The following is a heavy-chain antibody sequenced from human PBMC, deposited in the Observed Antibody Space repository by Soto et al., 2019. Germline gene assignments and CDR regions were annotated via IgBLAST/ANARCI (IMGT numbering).Heavy chain of an antibody. D-gene: IGHD3-3*01. CDR3: ARSTDFWSGYSDY. V-gene: IGHV4-39*01. J-gene: IGHJ4*02. CDR1: GGSISSSSYY. Sequence: SETLSLTCTVSGGSISSSSYYWGWIRQPPGKGMEWIGSIYYSGSTYYNPSLKSRVTISVDTSKNQFSLKLSSVTAADTAVYYCARSTDFWSGYSDYWGQGTLVTVSS. CDR2: IYYSGST.